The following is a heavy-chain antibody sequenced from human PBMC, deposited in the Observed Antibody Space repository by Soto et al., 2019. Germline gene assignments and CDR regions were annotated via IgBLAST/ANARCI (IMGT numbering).Heavy chain of an antibody. V-gene: IGHV3-48*02. CDR1: GFTFSSYS. Sequence: GGSLRLSCAASGFTFSSYSMNWVRQAPGKGLEWVSYISSSSSTIYYADSVKGRFTISRDKAKNSLYLQMNSLRDEDTAVYYCARDFWWEVNYGMDVWGQGTTVTVSS. J-gene: IGHJ6*02. CDR2: ISSSSSTI. CDR3: ARDFWWEVNYGMDV. D-gene: IGHD1-26*01.